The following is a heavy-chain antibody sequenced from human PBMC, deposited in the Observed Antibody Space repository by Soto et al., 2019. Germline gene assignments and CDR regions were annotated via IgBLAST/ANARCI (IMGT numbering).Heavy chain of an antibody. V-gene: IGHV1-18*04. CDR1: GYTFTSYG. Sequence: QVQLVQSGAEVKKPGASVKVSCKASGYTFTSYGISWVRQAPGQGLEWMGWISAYNGNTNYAQKLQGRVTMTTDTSTSTAYMELRSLRSDDTAVYYCARDGDYSSSWSFYYYYGMDVWGQGTTVTVSS. J-gene: IGHJ6*02. CDR2: ISAYNGNT. D-gene: IGHD6-13*01. CDR3: ARDGDYSSSWSFYYYYGMDV.